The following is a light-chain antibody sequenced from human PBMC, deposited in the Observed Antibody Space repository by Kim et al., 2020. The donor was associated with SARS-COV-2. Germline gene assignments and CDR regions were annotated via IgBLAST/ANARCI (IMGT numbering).Light chain of an antibody. CDR3: QQSYNIPFT. J-gene: IGKJ2*01. CDR1: QNIVNY. CDR2: SAS. Sequence: SASVGDRVVITCRASQNIVNYLNWLQQKPGEAPKLLMYSASSLESWVPSRFSASGSGTDFTLTITSLQPEDFATYYCQQSYNIPFTFGQGTKLEL. V-gene: IGKV1-39*01.